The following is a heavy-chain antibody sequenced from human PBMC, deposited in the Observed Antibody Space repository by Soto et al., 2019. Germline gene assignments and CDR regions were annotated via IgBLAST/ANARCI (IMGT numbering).Heavy chain of an antibody. J-gene: IGHJ3*02. Sequence: ASVKVSCKASGYTFTRYDINWVRHATGQGLEWMGWMNPNSGNTGYGQKFQGRVTMTRNTSISTAYLELSSLRSEDTAVHYCASYLGYCSSTSCYTDDFDIWGQGTMVTV. CDR2: MNPNSGNT. CDR3: ASYLGYCSSTSCYTDDFDI. D-gene: IGHD2-2*02. CDR1: GYTFTRYD. V-gene: IGHV1-8*01.